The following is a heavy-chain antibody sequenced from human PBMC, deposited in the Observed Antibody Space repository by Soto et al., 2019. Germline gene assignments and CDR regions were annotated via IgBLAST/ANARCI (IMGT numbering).Heavy chain of an antibody. Sequence: ASVKVSCTASGYTFTGYYMHWVRQAPGQGLEWMGWINPNSGGTNYAQKFQGWVTMTRDTSISTAYMELSRLRSDDTAVYYCAREERYWSSTSCYNYGMDGWGQGTTVTVSS. CDR3: AREERYWSSTSCYNYGMDG. D-gene: IGHD2-2*01. J-gene: IGHJ6*02. V-gene: IGHV1-2*04. CDR1: GYTFTGYY. CDR2: INPNSGGT.